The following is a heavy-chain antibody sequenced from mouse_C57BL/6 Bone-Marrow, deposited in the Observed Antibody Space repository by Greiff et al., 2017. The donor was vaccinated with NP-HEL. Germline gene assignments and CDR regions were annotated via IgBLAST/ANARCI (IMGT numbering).Heavy chain of an antibody. J-gene: IGHJ3*01. CDR1: GFTFSNYW. CDR2: IRLKSDNYAT. D-gene: IGHD2-12*01. V-gene: IGHV6-3*01. Sequence: EVQLQESGGGLVQPGGSMKLSCVASGFTFSNYWMNWVRQSPETGLEWVAQIRLKSDNYATHYAESVKGRFTISRDDSKSSVYLQMNNLRAEDTGIYYCTDYSAYWGQGTLVTVSA. CDR3: TDYSAY.